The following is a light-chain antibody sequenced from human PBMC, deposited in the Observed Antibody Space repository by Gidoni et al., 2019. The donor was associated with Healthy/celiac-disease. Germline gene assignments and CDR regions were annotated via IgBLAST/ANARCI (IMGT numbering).Light chain of an antibody. J-gene: IGLJ2*01. CDR1: SSDVGGYKY. CDR3: SSYTSSSTLEGVV. CDR2: EVS. V-gene: IGLV2-14*01. Sequence: QSALTQPASVSGSPGQSIHISCTGTSSDVGGYKYVSWYQQHPGKAPKLMIYEVSNRPSGVSHRFSGSKSGNTASLTISGLQAEDEADYYCSSYTSSSTLEGVVFGGGTKLTVL.